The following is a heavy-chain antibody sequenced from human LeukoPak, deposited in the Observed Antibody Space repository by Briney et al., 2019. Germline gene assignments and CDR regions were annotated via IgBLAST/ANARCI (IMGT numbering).Heavy chain of an antibody. J-gene: IGHJ4*02. D-gene: IGHD2-2*01. CDR1: GGSISSYY. CDR3: ARDNPLQYQPGPNFDY. CDR2: IYYSGST. Sequence: SETLSLTCTVSGGSISSYYWSWIRQPPGKGLEWIGYIYYSGSTDYSPSLKSRVTISVDTSKNQFSLKLSSVTTADTAVYYCARDNPLQYQPGPNFDYWGQGTLVTVSS. V-gene: IGHV4-59*01.